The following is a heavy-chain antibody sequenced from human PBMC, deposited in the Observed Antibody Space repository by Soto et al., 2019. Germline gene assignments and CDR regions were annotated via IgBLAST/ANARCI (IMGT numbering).Heavy chain of an antibody. Sequence: QLQLQESGPGLVKPSETLSLTCTVSGGSISSSSYYWGWIRQPPGKGLEWIGSIHYSGSTYYNASLKSRVTLSVDTSKNQFSLKLSSVTAADTAVYYCARVYYGSGIIEYWGQGTLVTVSS. CDR1: GGSISSSSYY. D-gene: IGHD3-10*01. J-gene: IGHJ4*02. CDR3: ARVYYGSGIIEY. CDR2: IHYSGST. V-gene: IGHV4-39*01.